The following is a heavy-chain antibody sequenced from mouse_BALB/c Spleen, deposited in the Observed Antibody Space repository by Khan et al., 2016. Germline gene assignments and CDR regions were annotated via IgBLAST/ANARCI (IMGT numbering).Heavy chain of an antibody. J-gene: IGHJ3*01. Sequence: QVQLQQPGAELVKPGASVKLSCKASGYTFTSYWMHWVKQRPGQGLEWIGEINPSNGRTNYNEKFKSKATLTVDKSSSTAYMQHSSLTSEDSAVYYCARSLYDYDAYWGQGTLVTVSA. CDR2: INPSNGRT. D-gene: IGHD2-4*01. V-gene: IGHV1S81*02. CDR1: GYTFTSYW. CDR3: ARSLYDYDAY.